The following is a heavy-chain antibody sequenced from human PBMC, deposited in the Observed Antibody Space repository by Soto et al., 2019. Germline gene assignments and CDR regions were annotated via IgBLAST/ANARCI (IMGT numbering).Heavy chain of an antibody. J-gene: IGHJ3*02. Sequence: QVQLLESGGGLVKPGGSLRLSCAASKFTVSAYYMAWIRQAPGKGLEWISYISGDSRDTNYVDSVKGRFTISRDNAKNSLYLQMYSLTVEDTAVYFCATGQQVRMADIWGQGKVVTVSS. D-gene: IGHD6-13*01. V-gene: IGHV3-11*03. CDR3: ATGQQVRMADI. CDR2: ISGDSRDT. CDR1: KFTVSAYY.